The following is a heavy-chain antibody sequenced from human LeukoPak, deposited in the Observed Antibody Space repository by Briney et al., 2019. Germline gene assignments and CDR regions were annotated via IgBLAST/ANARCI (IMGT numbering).Heavy chain of an antibody. CDR1: GGSISSYY. CDR3: ARVFSSFGVAFVY. CDR2: IYTSGST. Sequence: KPSETLSLTCTVSGGSISSYYWSWIRQPPGKGLEWIGYIYTSGSTNYNPSLKSRVTISVDTSKNQFSLKLSSVTAADTAVYYCARVFSSFGVAFVYWGQGTLVTVSS. V-gene: IGHV4-4*09. D-gene: IGHD3-3*01. J-gene: IGHJ4*02.